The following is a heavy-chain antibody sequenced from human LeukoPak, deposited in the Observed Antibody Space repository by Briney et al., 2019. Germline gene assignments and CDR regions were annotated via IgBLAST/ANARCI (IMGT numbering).Heavy chain of an antibody. D-gene: IGHD3-9*01. CDR3: TSGYDILTGYFSFDY. CDR1: GFTFSGSA. CDR2: IRSKANSYAT. J-gene: IGHJ4*02. Sequence: GGSLKLSCAASGFTFSGSAMHWVRQAPGKGLEWVGRIRSKANSYATAYAASVKGRFTISRDDSKNTAYLQMNSLKTEDTAVYYCTSGYDILTGYFSFDYWGQGTLVTVSS. V-gene: IGHV3-73*01.